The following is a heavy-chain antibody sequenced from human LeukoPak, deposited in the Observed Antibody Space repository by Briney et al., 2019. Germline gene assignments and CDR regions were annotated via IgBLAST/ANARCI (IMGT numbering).Heavy chain of an antibody. CDR2: IYYSGST. V-gene: IGHV4-39*01. J-gene: IGHJ4*02. D-gene: IGHD2-15*01. CDR1: GGSISSSSYY. CDR3: ATRITPYYFDF. Sequence: SETLSLTCTVSGGSISSSSYYWGWIRQSPGKVLEWIGNIYYSGSTYYNPSLKSRVTISVDTSKNQFSLKLSSVTAADTAVYYCATRITPYYFDFWGQGTLVTVSS.